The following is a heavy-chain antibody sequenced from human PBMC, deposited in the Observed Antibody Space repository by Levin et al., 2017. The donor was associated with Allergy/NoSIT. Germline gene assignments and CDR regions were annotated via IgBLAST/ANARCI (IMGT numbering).Heavy chain of an antibody. Sequence: GGSLRLSCAASGFTFSSYGMHWVRQAPGKGLEWVAVISYDGSNIYYADSVKGRFTISRDNSKNTLYLQMNSLRAEDTAVYYCAKCGRSGYECYYYYGMDVWGQGTTVTVSS. D-gene: IGHD5-12*01. CDR1: GFTFSSYG. J-gene: IGHJ6*02. CDR2: ISYDGSNI. V-gene: IGHV3-30*18. CDR3: AKCGRSGYECYYYYGMDV.